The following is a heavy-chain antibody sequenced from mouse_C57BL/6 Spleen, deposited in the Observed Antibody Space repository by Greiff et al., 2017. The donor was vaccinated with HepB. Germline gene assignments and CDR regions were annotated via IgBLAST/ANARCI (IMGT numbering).Heavy chain of an antibody. CDR2: IHPNSGST. CDR3: AREREVYFDY. CDR1: GYTFTSYW. Sequence: QVQLQQSGAELVKPGASVKLSCKASGYTFTSYWMHWVKQRPGQGLEWIGMIHPNSGSTNYNEKFKSKATLTVDKSSSTAYMQLSSLTSEDSAVYYCAREREVYFDYWGQGTTLTVSS. V-gene: IGHV1-64*01. J-gene: IGHJ2*01.